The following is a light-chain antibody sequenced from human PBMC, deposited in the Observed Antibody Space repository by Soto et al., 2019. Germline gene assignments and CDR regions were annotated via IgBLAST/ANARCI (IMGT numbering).Light chain of an antibody. J-gene: IGKJ4*01. CDR2: AAS. Sequence: DIQMTQSPSSLSASVGDRVTITCRASQGIVNYLAWYQQKPGKVPILLIYAASSLPSGVPSRFSGSGSGTEFTLTISSLQPEDVGTYYCQKYNSAPLTFGGGTKVEIK. V-gene: IGKV1-27*01. CDR1: QGIVNY. CDR3: QKYNSAPLT.